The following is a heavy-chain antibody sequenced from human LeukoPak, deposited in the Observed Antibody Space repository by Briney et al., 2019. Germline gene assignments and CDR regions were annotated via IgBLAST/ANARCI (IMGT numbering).Heavy chain of an antibody. V-gene: IGHV3-23*01. CDR2: ISGSGGST. CDR1: GFTFSSYG. D-gene: IGHD1-26*01. J-gene: IGHJ4*02. Sequence: GGSLRLSCAAYGFTFSSYGMSWVRQAPGKGLEWVSAISGSGGSTYYADSVKGRFTISRDNSKNTLYLQMNSLRAEDTAVYYCAKDPSSGSYFDYWGQGTLVTVSS. CDR3: AKDPSSGSYFDY.